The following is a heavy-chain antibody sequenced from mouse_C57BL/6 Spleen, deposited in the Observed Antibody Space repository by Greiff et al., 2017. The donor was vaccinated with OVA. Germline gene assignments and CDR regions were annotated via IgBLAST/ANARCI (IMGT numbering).Heavy chain of an antibody. CDR2: INPYNGGT. Sequence: EVQLQQSGPVLVKPGASVKMSCKASGYTFTDYYMNWVKQSPGKSLEWIGVINPYNGGTSYNQKFKGKATLTVDKSSSTAYMELNSLTSEDSAVYYCARGELSPMDYWGQGTSVTVSS. J-gene: IGHJ4*01. V-gene: IGHV1-19*01. CDR1: GYTFTDYY. CDR3: ARGELSPMDY. D-gene: IGHD3-2*02.